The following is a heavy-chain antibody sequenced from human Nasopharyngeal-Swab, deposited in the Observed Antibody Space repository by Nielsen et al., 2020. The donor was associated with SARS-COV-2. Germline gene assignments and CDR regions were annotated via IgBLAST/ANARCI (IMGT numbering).Heavy chain of an antibody. J-gene: IGHJ3*02. CDR2: IYPGDSDT. CDR1: GYSFTTYW. Sequence: GESLKISCKGSGYSFTTYWIGWVRQMPGKGLEWMGIIYPGDSDTRYSPSFQGQVIISADKSISTAYLQWSSLKASDTAMYYCARHTGKIVGATRDAFDIWGQGTRVTVSS. CDR3: ARHTGKIVGATRDAFDI. D-gene: IGHD1-26*01. V-gene: IGHV5-51*01.